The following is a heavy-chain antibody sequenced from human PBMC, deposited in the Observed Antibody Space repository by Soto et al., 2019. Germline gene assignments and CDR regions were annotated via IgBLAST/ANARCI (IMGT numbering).Heavy chain of an antibody. Sequence: QVQLVESGGGVVQPGRSLRLSCAASGFTFSSYGMHWVRQAPGKGLEWVAVIWYDGSNKYYADSVKGRFTISRDNSKNTRYVQMNSLRAEDTAVYYCARDREESWVAFSMDVCGQGTTVTVSS. CDR1: GFTFSSYG. CDR3: ARDREESWVAFSMDV. D-gene: IGHD2-15*01. CDR2: IWYDGSNK. V-gene: IGHV3-33*01. J-gene: IGHJ6*02.